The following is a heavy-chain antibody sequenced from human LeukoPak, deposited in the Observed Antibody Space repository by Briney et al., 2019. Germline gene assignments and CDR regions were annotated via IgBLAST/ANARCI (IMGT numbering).Heavy chain of an antibody. D-gene: IGHD2-15*01. Sequence: GGSLRLSCAASGFTFSNAWMSWVRQAPGKGLEWVGRIKSKTDGGTTDYAAPVKGGFTISRDDSKNTLYLQMNSLKTEDTAVYYCTTVDVVAATREPADYWGQGTLVTVSS. J-gene: IGHJ4*02. V-gene: IGHV3-15*01. CDR3: TTVDVVAATREPADY. CDR1: GFTFSNAW. CDR2: IKSKTDGGTT.